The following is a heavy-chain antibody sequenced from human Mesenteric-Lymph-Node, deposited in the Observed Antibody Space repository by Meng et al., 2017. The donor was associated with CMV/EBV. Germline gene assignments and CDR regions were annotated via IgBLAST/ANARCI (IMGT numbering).Heavy chain of an antibody. CDR2: VSYNEST. D-gene: IGHD3-9*01. J-gene: IGHJ5*02. V-gene: IGHV4-61*01. CDR3: ARDRRLRYFDP. CDR1: GGSVSSGSYY. Sequence: VSGGSVSSGSYYWSWIRQPPGRGLEWIGYVSYNESTNYNPSLKSRVTISVDTSKNQFSLKLSSVTAADTAVYYCARDRRLRYFDPWGQGTLVTVSS.